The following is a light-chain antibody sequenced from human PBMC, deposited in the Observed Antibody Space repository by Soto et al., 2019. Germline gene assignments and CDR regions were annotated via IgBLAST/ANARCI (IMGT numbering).Light chain of an antibody. CDR3: QQYKNGGT. Sequence: EIVMTQSPATLSVSPGERATLSCRASQSVSSNLAWYQQKPGQAPRLLIYGASTRATGIPARFSGSGSGTDFTLTISSLQSEEFAVYYCQQYKNGGTFGQGTKVEIK. V-gene: IGKV3-15*01. J-gene: IGKJ1*01. CDR2: GAS. CDR1: QSVSSN.